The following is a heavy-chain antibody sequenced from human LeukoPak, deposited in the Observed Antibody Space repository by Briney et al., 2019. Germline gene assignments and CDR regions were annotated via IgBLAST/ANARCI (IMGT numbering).Heavy chain of an antibody. Sequence: GGSLRLSCAASGFTFSSYSMNWVRQAPGKWLEWVSYISSSSSTIYYADSVKGRFTISRDNAKNSLYLQMNSLRAEDTAVYYCARDSWGCSSTSCSPFDYWGQGTLVTVSS. J-gene: IGHJ4*02. CDR1: GFTFSSYS. D-gene: IGHD2-2*01. CDR2: ISSSSSTI. CDR3: ARDSWGCSSTSCSPFDY. V-gene: IGHV3-48*01.